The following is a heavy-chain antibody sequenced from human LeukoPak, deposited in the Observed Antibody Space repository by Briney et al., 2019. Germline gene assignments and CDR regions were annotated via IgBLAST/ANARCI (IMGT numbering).Heavy chain of an antibody. V-gene: IGHV3-9*01. CDR2: ISWNSGSI. Sequence: GRSLRLSCAASGFTFDDYAMHWVRHAPGKGLEWVSGISWNSGSIGYADSVKGRFTISRDNAKNSLYLQMNSLRAEDTALYYCAKDIGGYYDSSGFDYWGQGTLVTVSS. CDR1: GFTFDDYA. CDR3: AKDIGGYYDSSGFDY. J-gene: IGHJ4*02. D-gene: IGHD3-22*01.